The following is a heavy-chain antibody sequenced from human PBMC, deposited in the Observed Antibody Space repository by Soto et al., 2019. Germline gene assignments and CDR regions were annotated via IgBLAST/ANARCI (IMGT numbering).Heavy chain of an antibody. D-gene: IGHD3-10*01. CDR3: ATSYGSGSAHFDY. V-gene: IGHV1-69*02. CDR2: IIPILRMA. J-gene: IGHJ4*02. Sequence: QVQLVQSGAEVKMPGSSVKVSCTASGGTFTSYTFSWVRQVPGQGLEWMGRIIPILRMADFAQKFQGRVTINADDSTSTVYMKLSSPSSEDTAVYYCATSYGSGSAHFDYWGQGTLVTVS. CDR1: GGTFTSYT.